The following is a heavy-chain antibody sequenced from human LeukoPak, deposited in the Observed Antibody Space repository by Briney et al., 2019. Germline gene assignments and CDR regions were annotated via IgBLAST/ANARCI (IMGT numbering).Heavy chain of an antibody. Sequence: ASVKVSCKASGYTFTSYDIDWVRQATGQGLEWMGWMNPNSGNTGYAQKFQGRVTMTRNTSISTAYKELSSLRSEDTAVYYCARGGIAVAASSDYWGQGTLVTVSS. CDR2: MNPNSGNT. D-gene: IGHD6-19*01. J-gene: IGHJ4*02. V-gene: IGHV1-8*01. CDR3: ARGGIAVAASSDY. CDR1: GYTFTSYD.